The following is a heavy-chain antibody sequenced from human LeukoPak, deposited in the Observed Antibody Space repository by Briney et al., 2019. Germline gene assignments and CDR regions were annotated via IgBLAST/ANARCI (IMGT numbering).Heavy chain of an antibody. V-gene: IGHV3-23*01. Sequence: GGSLRLSCAASGFTVSSNYMSWVRQAPGKGLEWVSVISGSAGSTYSADSVKGRFTISRDNAKNTLYLQMKSLRVEDTAVYYCAKGDTAFWGSCRCLDSWGQGTLVTVSS. J-gene: IGHJ4*02. CDR1: GFTVSSNY. CDR3: AKGDTAFWGSCRCLDS. CDR2: ISGSAGST. D-gene: IGHD3-16*02.